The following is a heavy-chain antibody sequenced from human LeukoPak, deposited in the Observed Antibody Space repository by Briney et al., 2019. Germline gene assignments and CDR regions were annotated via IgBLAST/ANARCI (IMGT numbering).Heavy chain of an antibody. D-gene: IGHD3-22*01. CDR1: GFTFTNYA. Sequence: PGGSLRLSCAASGFTFTNYAMNWVRQAPGKGLEWVSGISGSGGSTYYADSVKGRFTISRDNSKNTLYLQMNSLRAEDTAVYYCAKDKFTYYYDSSGTPSFDYWGQETLISVFS. CDR2: ISGSGGST. CDR3: AKDKFTYYYDSSGTPSFDY. J-gene: IGHJ4*02. V-gene: IGHV3-23*01.